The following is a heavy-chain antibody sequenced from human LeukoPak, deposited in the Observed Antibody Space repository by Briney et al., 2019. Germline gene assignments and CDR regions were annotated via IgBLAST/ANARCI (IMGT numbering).Heavy chain of an antibody. J-gene: IGHJ4*02. CDR3: ARRPGIAMADSVKAYYFDS. CDR1: GYTFTTYG. D-gene: IGHD6-19*01. CDR2: ISPYNGNT. Sequence: ASVKVSCKASGYTFTTYGIIWVRQAPGQGLEWMGWISPYNGNTNYAQKLQGRVTMTADTSTSTAYMELRSLRSDDTAVYYCARRPGIAMADSVKAYYFDSWGQGTLVTVSS. V-gene: IGHV1-18*01.